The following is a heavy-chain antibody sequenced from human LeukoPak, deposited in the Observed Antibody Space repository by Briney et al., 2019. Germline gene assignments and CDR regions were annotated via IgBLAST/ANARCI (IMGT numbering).Heavy chain of an antibody. Sequence: PGGSLRLSCAASGFTFSSYEMNWVRQAPGKGLELVSYISSIGSTIYYADSVKGGFTISRGNAKNSLYLQMNSLRAEDTAVYYCARPPWGSSGYYGYFDYWGQGTLVTVSS. J-gene: IGHJ4*02. CDR1: GFTFSSYE. CDR3: ARPPWGSSGYYGYFDY. CDR2: ISSIGSTI. V-gene: IGHV3-48*03. D-gene: IGHD3-22*01.